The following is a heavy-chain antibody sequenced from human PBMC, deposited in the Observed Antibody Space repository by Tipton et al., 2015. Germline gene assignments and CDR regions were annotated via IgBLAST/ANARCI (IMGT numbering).Heavy chain of an antibody. CDR3: ARDAGIVAAPSRYFHY. D-gene: IGHD2-15*01. J-gene: IGHJ1*01. CDR2: IYHTGST. V-gene: IGHV4-61*01. Sequence: TLSLTCTVSGVSVTSGSYYWSWIRQPPGKGLEWIGYIYHTGSTIYNPSLKSRVTISLDRSKNQFSLRLTSVTAADTAMYYCARDAGIVAAPSRYFHYWGQGTLVTVSS. CDR1: GVSVTSGSYY.